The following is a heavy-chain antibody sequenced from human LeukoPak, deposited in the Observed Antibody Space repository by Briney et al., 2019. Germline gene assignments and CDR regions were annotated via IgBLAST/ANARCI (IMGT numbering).Heavy chain of an antibody. Sequence: SETLSLTCAVSGHSINTSFYSWSWVRQPPGKDLEWIGYIYRTGSIYYTPSLRSRITISLDMSKNQFSLKLRSVTAADTAVYYCSRLRPENDAFDVWGQGTMVAVSS. CDR1: GHSINTSFYS. D-gene: IGHD3-10*01. CDR2: IYRTGSI. CDR3: SRLRPENDAFDV. V-gene: IGHV4-30-2*01. J-gene: IGHJ3*01.